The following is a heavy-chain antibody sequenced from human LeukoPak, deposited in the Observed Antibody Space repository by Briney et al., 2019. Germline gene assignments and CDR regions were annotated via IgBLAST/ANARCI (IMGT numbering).Heavy chain of an antibody. Sequence: SETLSLTCAVSGGSISGSNWWSWVRQPPGKGLEWIGEIFHSGSTNYSPSLKSRVTISIDKSKNQFSLKLTSVTVADTGVYYCASRLRQLLGYWGQGNLVTVSS. D-gene: IGHD2-2*01. CDR2: IFHSGST. J-gene: IGHJ4*02. CDR3: ASRLRQLLGY. V-gene: IGHV4-4*02. CDR1: GGSISGSNW.